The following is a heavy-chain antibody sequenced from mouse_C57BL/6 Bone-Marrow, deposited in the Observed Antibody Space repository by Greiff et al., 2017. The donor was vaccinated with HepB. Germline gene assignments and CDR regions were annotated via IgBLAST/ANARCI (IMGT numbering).Heavy chain of an antibody. D-gene: IGHD1-1*01. CDR1: GFTFSDYG. J-gene: IGHJ4*01. Sequence: EVHLVESGGGLVKPGGSLKLSCAASGFTFSDYGMHWVRQAPEKGLEWVAYISSGSSTIYYADTVKGRFTISRDNAKNTLFLQMTSLRSEDTAMYYCAIHYYGSTQYYYAMDYWGQGTSVTVSS. CDR2: ISSGSSTI. V-gene: IGHV5-17*01. CDR3: AIHYYGSTQYYYAMDY.